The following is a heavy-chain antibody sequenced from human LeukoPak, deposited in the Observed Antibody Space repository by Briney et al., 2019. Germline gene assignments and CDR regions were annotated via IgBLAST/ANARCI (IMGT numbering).Heavy chain of an antibody. CDR3: ARMGSSGPIDY. V-gene: IGHV3-23*01. CDR1: GFTFSTYA. D-gene: IGHD6-19*01. Sequence: PGGSLRLSCAASGFTFSTYAMNWVRQAPGKGLEWVSAISDSDATYYADSVKGRFTISRDNSKNTLYLQMNSLRAEDTAVYYCARMGSSGPIDYWGQGTLVTVSS. J-gene: IGHJ4*02. CDR2: ISDSDAT.